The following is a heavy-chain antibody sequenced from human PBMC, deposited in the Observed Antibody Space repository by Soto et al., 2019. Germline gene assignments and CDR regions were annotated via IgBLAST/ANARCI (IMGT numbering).Heavy chain of an antibody. CDR1: GGSFSGYY. V-gene: IGHV4-34*01. J-gene: IGHJ6*02. CDR2: SNHSGST. Sequence: SETLSLTCAVYGGSFSGYYWSWIRQPPGKGLEWIGESNHSGSTNYNASLKSRVTISVDTSKTQFSLKLSSVTAADTAVYYCARASKYYDFWSGYQRDTYYYYGMDVWGQGTTVTVSS. D-gene: IGHD3-3*01. CDR3: ARASKYYDFWSGYQRDTYYYYGMDV.